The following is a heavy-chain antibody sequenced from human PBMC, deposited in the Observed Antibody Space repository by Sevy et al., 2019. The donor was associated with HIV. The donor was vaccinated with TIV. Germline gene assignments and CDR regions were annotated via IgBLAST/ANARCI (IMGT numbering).Heavy chain of an antibody. Sequence: SETLSLTCTVSGDSISKYVWSWIRQPPGKGLEWIGYLYFSGTTNYNPSLKRRVTISVDTSKNQFSLTLKSVTAADTAVYYCARDYYDDRPRGFDPWGQGTLVTVSS. J-gene: IGHJ5*02. CDR1: GDSISKYV. V-gene: IGHV4-59*01. CDR3: ARDYYDDRPRGFDP. D-gene: IGHD3-22*01. CDR2: LYFSGTT.